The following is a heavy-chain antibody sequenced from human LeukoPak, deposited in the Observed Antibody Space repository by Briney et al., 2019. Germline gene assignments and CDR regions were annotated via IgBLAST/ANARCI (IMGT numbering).Heavy chain of an antibody. V-gene: IGHV3-49*04. J-gene: IGHJ4*02. CDR2: IRSKAYGGTT. D-gene: IGHD5-24*01. CDR1: GFTFGDYA. CDR3: TRASKDGYDY. Sequence: PGGSLRLSCTASGFTFGDYAMSWVRQAPGKGLEWVGFIRSKAYGGTTEYAASVKGRFTISRDDSKSIAYLQMNSLKTEDTAVYYCTRASKDGYDYWGQGTLGTVSS.